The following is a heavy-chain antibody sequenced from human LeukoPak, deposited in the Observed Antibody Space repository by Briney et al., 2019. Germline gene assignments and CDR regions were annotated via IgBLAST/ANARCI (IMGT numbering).Heavy chain of an antibody. CDR1: GFTFSSYA. Sequence: GGALRLSCAASGFTFSSYAMSWVPHAPGKGLGWGSSISSSSSYIYYAESVKARFTISRNNAKNSRYLQMNSQRAEDTAVYDCARDSRVEVINVWFDPWGQGTLVTVSS. D-gene: IGHD3-22*01. J-gene: IGHJ5*02. CDR3: ARDSRVEVINVWFDP. V-gene: IGHV3-21*01. CDR2: ISSSSSYI.